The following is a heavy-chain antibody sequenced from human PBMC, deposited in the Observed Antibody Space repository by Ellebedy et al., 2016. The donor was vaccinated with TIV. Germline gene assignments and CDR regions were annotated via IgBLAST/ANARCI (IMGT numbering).Heavy chain of an antibody. CDR1: GYTFTGYY. CDR2: INPNNSDT. CDR3: AGGISVAGTSLGF. Sequence: ASVKVSCKASGYTFTGYYMHWVRQAPGQGLEWMGWINPNNSDTNYAQKFQGRVTMTRDTSISTAYMDLSRLRSDDTAVYYCAGGISVAGTSLGFWGQGTLVTVSS. V-gene: IGHV1-2*02. D-gene: IGHD6-19*01. J-gene: IGHJ4*02.